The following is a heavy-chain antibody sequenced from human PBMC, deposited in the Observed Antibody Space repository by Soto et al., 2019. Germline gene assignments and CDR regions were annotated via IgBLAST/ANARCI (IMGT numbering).Heavy chain of an antibody. CDR2: IIPTFGTA. CDR3: ARARGPPGYYGMDV. J-gene: IGHJ6*02. V-gene: IGHV1-69*01. D-gene: IGHD3-10*01. Sequence: QVQLVQSGAEVKKPGSSVKVSCKASGGTFSSYAISWVRQTPGQGLEWMGGIIPTFGTANYAQKFQVRVTITADESTSTAYMDLSSLRSEDTAVYYCARARGPPGYYGMDVWGQGTTVTVSS. CDR1: GGTFSSYA.